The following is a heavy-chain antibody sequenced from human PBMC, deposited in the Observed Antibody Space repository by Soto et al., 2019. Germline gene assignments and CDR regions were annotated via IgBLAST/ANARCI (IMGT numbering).Heavy chain of an antibody. D-gene: IGHD3-22*01. Sequence: GGSLRLSCAASGFTFSSYSMNWVRQAPGKGLEWVSSISSSSRYIYYADSVKGRFTISRDNAKNSLYLQMNSLRAEDTAVYYCQGDSSGYYGVGWGQGTLVTVSS. CDR3: QGDSSGYYGVG. J-gene: IGHJ4*02. V-gene: IGHV3-21*01. CDR2: ISSSSRYI. CDR1: GFTFSSYS.